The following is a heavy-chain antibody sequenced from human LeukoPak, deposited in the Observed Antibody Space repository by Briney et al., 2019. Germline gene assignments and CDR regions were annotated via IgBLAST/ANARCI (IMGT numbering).Heavy chain of an antibody. J-gene: IGHJ4*02. CDR1: GFTFSSYG. Sequence: GGSLRLSCAASGFTFSSYGMHWVRQAPGKGLEWVAVISYGGSNKYYADSVKGRFTISRDNSKNTLYLQMNSLRAEDTAVYYCATQQLGDYWGQGTLVTVSS. CDR3: ATQQLGDY. V-gene: IGHV3-30*03. CDR2: ISYGGSNK. D-gene: IGHD6-13*01.